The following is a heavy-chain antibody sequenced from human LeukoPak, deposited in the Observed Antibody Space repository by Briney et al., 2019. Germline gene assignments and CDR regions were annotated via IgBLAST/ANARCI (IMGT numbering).Heavy chain of an antibody. Sequence: INHSGSTNYNPSLKSRVTISVDTSKNQFSLKLSSVTAADTAVYYCARGGRVQWLVLYYFDYWGQGTLVTVSS. V-gene: IGHV4-34*01. J-gene: IGHJ4*02. CDR3: ARGGRVQWLVLYYFDY. CDR2: INHSGST. D-gene: IGHD6-19*01.